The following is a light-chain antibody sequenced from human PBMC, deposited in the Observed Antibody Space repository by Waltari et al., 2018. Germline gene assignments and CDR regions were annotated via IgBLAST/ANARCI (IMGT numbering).Light chain of an antibody. CDR2: AAS. CDR1: QPITVY. Sequence: DVQMTQSPSSLSASVGDSVTITCRASQPITVYLNWYQHRFGEAPKLLISAASTLQSGVPSRFSGGGSGTVFTLTINSLQHEDFATYYCQQTYTNTPTFGQGTKVEVK. V-gene: IGKV1-39*01. J-gene: IGKJ1*01. CDR3: QQTYTNTPT.